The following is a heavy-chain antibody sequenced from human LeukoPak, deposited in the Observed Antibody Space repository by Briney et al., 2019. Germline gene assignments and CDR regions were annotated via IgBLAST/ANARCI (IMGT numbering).Heavy chain of an antibody. Sequence: PSQTLSLTCTVSGGSISSGGYYWSWIRQHPGKGLEWIGYIYYSGSTYYNPSLKSRVTISVDTSKNQFSLKLSSVTAADTAVYYCARGNYDFWSGTTNYYFGYWGQGTLVTVSS. J-gene: IGHJ4*02. CDR1: GGSISSGGYY. CDR3: ARGNYDFWSGTTNYYFGY. CDR2: IYYSGST. D-gene: IGHD3-3*01. V-gene: IGHV4-31*03.